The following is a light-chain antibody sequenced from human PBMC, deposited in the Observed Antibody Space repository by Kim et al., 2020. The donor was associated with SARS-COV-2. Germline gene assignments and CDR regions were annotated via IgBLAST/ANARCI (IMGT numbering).Light chain of an antibody. CDR1: QVVTSSS. CDR2: GAS. V-gene: IGKV3-20*01. Sequence: TRALSPWVRANLSCRASQVVTSSSFTWYQQTPGQPPRLLIYGASNRATGIPDRFTGSRSGTDFTLTISRLEPEDVALYYYQHQSTFGQGTKLEI. CDR3: QHQST. J-gene: IGKJ2*02.